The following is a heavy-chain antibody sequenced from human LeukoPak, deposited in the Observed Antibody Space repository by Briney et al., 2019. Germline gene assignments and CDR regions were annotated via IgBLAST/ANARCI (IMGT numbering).Heavy chain of an antibody. J-gene: IGHJ4*02. CDR2: IKEDGSEK. Sequence: PGGSLRLSCAASGFTFSRYWMSWVRQAPGKGLEWVANIKEDGSEKYYVYSVKGRFTISRDNDKTSLYLQMNTLRAEDTAVYYCARDLSYSTSSGGSFDYWGQGTLVTVSS. CDR3: ARDLSYSTSSGGSFDY. D-gene: IGHD6-6*01. V-gene: IGHV3-7*05. CDR1: GFTFSRYW.